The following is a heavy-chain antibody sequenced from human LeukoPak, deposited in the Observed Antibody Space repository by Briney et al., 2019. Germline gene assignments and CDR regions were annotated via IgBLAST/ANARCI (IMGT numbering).Heavy chain of an antibody. D-gene: IGHD3-10*01. V-gene: IGHV4-31*03. CDR1: GASISSGGYY. Sequence: SQTLSLTCTVSGASISSGGYYWSWVRQDPGKGLEWIGYIYYGESTYYNPSLKSRITISVDTSKNQFSLELSSVTAADTAVYFCARADGGVRGYYFDYWGQGIMVTVSS. CDR2: IYYGEST. CDR3: ARADGGVRGYYFDY. J-gene: IGHJ4*02.